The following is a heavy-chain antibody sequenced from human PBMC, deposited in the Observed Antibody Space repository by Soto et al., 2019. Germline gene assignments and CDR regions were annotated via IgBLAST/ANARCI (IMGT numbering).Heavy chain of an antibody. D-gene: IGHD2-15*01. Sequence: GGSLRLSCAASGLPVSSNYMSWVRQAPGKGLEWVSVIYSGGSTYYADSVKGRFTISRDNSKNTLYLQMNSLRAEDTAVYYCARDSERIPSDYWGQGTLVTVSS. CDR2: IYSGGST. V-gene: IGHV3-53*01. CDR1: GLPVSSNY. CDR3: ARDSERIPSDY. J-gene: IGHJ4*02.